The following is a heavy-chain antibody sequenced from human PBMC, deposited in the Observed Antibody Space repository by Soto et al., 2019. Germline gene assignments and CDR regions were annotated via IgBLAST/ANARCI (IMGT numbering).Heavy chain of an antibody. CDR1: GGSVSSGGYY. V-gene: IGHV4-31*03. CDR3: ARHRGGSGYYLYFDY. CDR2: MYYSGST. J-gene: IGHJ4*02. Sequence: TLSLTSTVSGGSVSSGGYYWSWIRQHPGKGLEWIGYMYYSGSTQYNPSIRSRVTMSVDTSKNQFSLKLSSVTAPDTAVYYCARHRGGSGYYLYFDYWGQGTLGTVSS. D-gene: IGHD3-3*01.